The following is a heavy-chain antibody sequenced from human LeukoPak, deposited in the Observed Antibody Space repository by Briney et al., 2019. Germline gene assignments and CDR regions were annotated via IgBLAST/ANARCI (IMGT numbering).Heavy chain of an antibody. CDR2: ISAYNGNT. CDR3: ARVESGLLWFGIAFRYRPTNWFDP. V-gene: IGHV1-18*01. J-gene: IGHJ5*02. D-gene: IGHD3-10*01. Sequence: ASVKVSCKASGYTFTSYGISWVRQAPGQGLEWMGWISAYNGNTNYAQKLQGRVTMTRNTSISTAYMELSSLRSEDTAVYYCARVESGLLWFGIAFRYRPTNWFDPWGQGTLVTVSS. CDR1: GYTFTSYG.